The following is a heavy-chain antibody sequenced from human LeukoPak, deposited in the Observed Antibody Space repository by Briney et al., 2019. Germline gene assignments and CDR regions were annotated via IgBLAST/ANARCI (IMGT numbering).Heavy chain of an antibody. V-gene: IGHV4-30-4*01. CDR2: IYYSGST. D-gene: IGHD3-10*01. J-gene: IGHJ4*02. Sequence: SETQSLTCTVSGGSISSGDYYWSWIRQPPGKGLEWIGYIYYSGSTYYNPSLKSRVTISVDTSKNQFSLKLSSVTAADTAVYYCARGGYYGSGSYWGTFDYWGQGTLVTVSS. CDR1: GGSISSGDYY. CDR3: ARGGYYGSGSYWGTFDY.